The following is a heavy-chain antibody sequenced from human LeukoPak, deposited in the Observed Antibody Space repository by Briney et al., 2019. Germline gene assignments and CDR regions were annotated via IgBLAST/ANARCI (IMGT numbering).Heavy chain of an antibody. CDR2: IIPILGIA. J-gene: IGHJ4*02. CDR1: GGTFSSYA. CDR3: AAYRPPSVAARGPWG. D-gene: IGHD6-6*01. V-gene: IGHV1-69*04. Sequence: SVKVSCKASGGTFSSYAISWVRQAPGQGLEWMGRIIPILGIANYAQKFQGRVTITADKSTSTAYMELSSLRSEDTAVYDCAAYRPPSVAARGPWGWGQGTLVTVSS.